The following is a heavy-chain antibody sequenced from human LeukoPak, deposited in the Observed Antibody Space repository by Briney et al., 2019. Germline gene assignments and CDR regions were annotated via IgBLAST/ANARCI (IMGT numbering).Heavy chain of an antibody. D-gene: IGHD1-20*01. V-gene: IGHV3-23*01. CDR3: ARDRYNWNY. CDR2: ISGSGGST. J-gene: IGHJ4*02. Sequence: QPGGSLRLSCAASGFTFSSYAMSWVRQAPGKGLEWVSGISGSGGSTYYADSVKGRFTISRDNAKNSLYLQMNSLRAEDTAVYYCARDRYNWNYWGQGTLVTVSS. CDR1: GFTFSSYA.